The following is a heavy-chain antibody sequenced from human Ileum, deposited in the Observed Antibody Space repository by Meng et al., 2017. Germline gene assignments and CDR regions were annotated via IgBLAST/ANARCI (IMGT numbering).Heavy chain of an antibody. V-gene: IGHV4-4*02. CDR2: MNLGGSP. CDR1: GRSISSSDW. J-gene: IGHJ4*02. CDR3: AHIFDS. Sequence: QVALQASGPGLVEASGTRSLTCAVSGRSISSSDWVRWVRQPPGKGLEWIAEMNLGGSPNYNPSLKSRVTMSVDKSNDHLSLQLTSVTAADTAVYYCAHIFDSWGQGTLVTVSS.